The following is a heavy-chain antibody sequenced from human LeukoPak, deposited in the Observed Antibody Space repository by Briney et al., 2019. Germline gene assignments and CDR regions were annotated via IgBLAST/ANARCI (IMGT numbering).Heavy chain of an antibody. D-gene: IGHD4-11*01. CDR2: ISNSGGST. J-gene: IGHJ6*02. CDR3: AKATTVTDYYYFYGMDV. Sequence: GGSLRLSCAASGFTFSSYAMSWVHQAPGKGLEWVSVISNSGGSTYYADSVKGRFTISRDNSKNTLYLQMNSLRAEDTAVYYCAKATTVTDYYYFYGMDVWGQGTTVTVS. V-gene: IGHV3-23*01. CDR1: GFTFSSYA.